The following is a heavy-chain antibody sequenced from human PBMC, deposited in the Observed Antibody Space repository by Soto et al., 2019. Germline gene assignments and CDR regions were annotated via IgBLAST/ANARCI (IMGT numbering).Heavy chain of an antibody. Sequence: SETLSLTCTVSGASISSSYYRWGWIRQPPGKGLEWIGTIHYSGTTYYNPSLKSRVSISVDTSKNQFSLNLSSVTAADTAVYYCARLPRYHDYESWFDPWGQGTLVTVSS. CDR1: GASISSSYYR. J-gene: IGHJ5*02. CDR2: IHYSGTT. CDR3: ARLPRYHDYESWFDP. V-gene: IGHV4-39*01. D-gene: IGHD4-17*01.